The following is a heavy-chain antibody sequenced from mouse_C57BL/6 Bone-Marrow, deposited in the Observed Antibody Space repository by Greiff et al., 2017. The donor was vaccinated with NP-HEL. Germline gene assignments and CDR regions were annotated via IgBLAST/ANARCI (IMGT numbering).Heavy chain of an antibody. CDR1: GFTFSDYY. V-gene: IGHV5-16*01. CDR3: ARDTGYGSGVWYFDV. J-gene: IGHJ1*03. Sequence: EVKLVESEGGLVQPGSSMKLSCTASGFTFSDYYMAWVRQVPEKGLEWVANINYDGSSTYYLDSLKSRFIISRDNAKNILYLQMSSLKSEDTATYYCARDTGYGSGVWYFDVWGTGTTVTVSS. CDR2: INYDGSST. D-gene: IGHD1-1*01.